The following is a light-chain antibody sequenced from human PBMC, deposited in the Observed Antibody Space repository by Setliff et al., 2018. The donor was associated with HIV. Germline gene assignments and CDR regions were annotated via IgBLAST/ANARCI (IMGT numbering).Light chain of an antibody. CDR3: QQYGRSPRT. CDR2: GAS. CDR1: QSISNNY. Sequence: EIVLTQSPGTLSLSPGERATLSCRASQSISNNYLAWYQQKPGQAPRLLIYGASSRATGIPDRFSGSGSGTDFTLTISRLEPEDFAVYYCQQYGRSPRTFGQGTKV. V-gene: IGKV3-20*01. J-gene: IGKJ1*01.